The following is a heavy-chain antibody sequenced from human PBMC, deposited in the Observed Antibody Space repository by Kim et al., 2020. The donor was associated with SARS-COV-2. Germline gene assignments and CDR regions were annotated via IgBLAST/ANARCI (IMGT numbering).Heavy chain of an antibody. V-gene: IGHV4-30-4*01. CDR1: GGSISSGVYY. D-gene: IGHD2-21*02. Sequence: SETLSLTCTVSGGSISSGVYYWSWIRQPPGKGLEWIGYIYYTGSSHYNPSLNSRVTISIDTSKNQFSLKLSSVTAADTAVYYCARRPPIGGGDCYSHWGHGNPVTVSS. CDR3: ARRPPIGGGDCYSH. CDR2: IYYTGSS. J-gene: IGHJ4*01.